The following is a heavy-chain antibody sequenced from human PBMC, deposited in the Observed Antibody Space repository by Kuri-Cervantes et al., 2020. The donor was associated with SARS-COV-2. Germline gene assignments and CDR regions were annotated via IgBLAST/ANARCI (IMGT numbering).Heavy chain of an antibody. V-gene: IGHV3-30*04. Sequence: GESLKISCAACGFTFSSYAMHWVRQAPGKGLEWVAVISYDGSNKYYADSVKGRFTISRDNSKNTLYLQMNSLRAEDTAVYYYARDGDDPTGERAFDIWGQGTMVTVSS. J-gene: IGHJ3*02. D-gene: IGHD7-27*01. CDR1: GFTFSSYA. CDR3: ARDGDDPTGERAFDI. CDR2: ISYDGSNK.